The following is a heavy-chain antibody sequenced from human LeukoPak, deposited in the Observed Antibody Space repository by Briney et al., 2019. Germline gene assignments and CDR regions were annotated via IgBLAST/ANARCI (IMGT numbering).Heavy chain of an antibody. J-gene: IGHJ4*02. V-gene: IGHV3-23*01. Sequence: GGSLRLSCAASGFTFSSYTMTWVRQAPGKGLEWVSGISGSSDSTYYADSVKGRFTISRDNSKNTLHLQMNSLRAEDTAVYYCAKDQTPYYWGQGTQVTVSS. CDR2: ISGSSDST. CDR3: AKDQTPYY. CDR1: GFTFSSYT.